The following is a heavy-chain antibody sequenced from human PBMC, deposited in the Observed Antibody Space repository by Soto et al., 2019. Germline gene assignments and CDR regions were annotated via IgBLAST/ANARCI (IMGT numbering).Heavy chain of an antibody. Sequence: SVPVSCKSSGGSVSSYAIRGVHQAPGQGLEWMEGIIHIFGTANYEQNLQGRVTNTADNSTSTAHIELSRLRSEGPAGDYWARYMTTVTTWRTLHYYYGMDLWGQGXTVNLYS. CDR1: GGSVSSYA. CDR2: IIHIFGTA. CDR3: ARYMTTVTTWRTLHYYYGMDL. V-gene: IGHV1-69*06. D-gene: IGHD4-4*01. J-gene: IGHJ6*02.